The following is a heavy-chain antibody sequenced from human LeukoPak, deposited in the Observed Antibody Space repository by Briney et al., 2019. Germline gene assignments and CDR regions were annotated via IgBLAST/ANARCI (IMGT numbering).Heavy chain of an antibody. CDR2: INQDGTEK. CDR1: GFTFTTYW. D-gene: IGHD2-2*01. Sequence: GGSLRLSCAASGFTFTTYWMSWVRQAPGKGLEWVANINQDGTEKYYVDSVKGRFTVSRDYAKNSLYLQMNSLRAEDTAVYYCAKAIVVVPAAIDYWGQGTLVTVSS. J-gene: IGHJ4*02. V-gene: IGHV3-7*03. CDR3: AKAIVVVPAAIDY.